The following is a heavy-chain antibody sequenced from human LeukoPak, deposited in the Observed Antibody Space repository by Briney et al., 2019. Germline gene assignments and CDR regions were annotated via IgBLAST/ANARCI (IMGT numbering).Heavy chain of an antibody. CDR1: GGSISSSTYY. CDR3: AFGDYSYGMDV. J-gene: IGHJ6*02. Sequence: SETLSLTCTVSGGSISSSTYYWGWIRQPPGKGLEWIGSIHYSGSTYYNPSLKSRVTISVDTSKNQFSLKLSSVTAADTAVYFCAFGDYSYGMDVWAKGPQSPSP. D-gene: IGHD3-10*01. CDR2: IHYSGST. V-gene: IGHV4-39*01.